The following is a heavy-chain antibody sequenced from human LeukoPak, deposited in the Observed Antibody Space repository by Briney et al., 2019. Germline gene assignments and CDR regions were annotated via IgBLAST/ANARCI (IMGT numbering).Heavy chain of an antibody. CDR3: ARRGRVRSSSSRPVLPAPRGGAFDI. Sequence: PSQTLSLTCAVSGGSISSGGYSWSWIRQPPGKGLEWIGEINHSGSTNYNPSLKSRVTISVDTSKNQFSLKLSSVTAADTAVYYCARRGRVRSSSSRPVLPAPRGGAFDIWGQGTMVTVSS. J-gene: IGHJ3*02. V-gene: IGHV4-30-2*01. CDR2: INHSGST. D-gene: IGHD6-6*01. CDR1: GGSISSGGYS.